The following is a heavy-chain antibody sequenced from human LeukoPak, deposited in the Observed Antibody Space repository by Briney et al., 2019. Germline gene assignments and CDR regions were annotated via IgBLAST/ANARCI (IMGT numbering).Heavy chain of an antibody. V-gene: IGHV4-61*02. CDR1: GGSISSGSYY. Sequence: SESVPHLCTVSGGSISSGSYYWSWIRQPAGKGLEWIGRIYTSGSTNYNPSLKSRVTISVDTSKNQFSLKLSSVTAADTAVYYCARDPREGATPYWGHGPLVTVSS. J-gene: IGHJ4*03. CDR3: ARDPREGATPY. D-gene: IGHD1-26*01. CDR2: IYTSGST.